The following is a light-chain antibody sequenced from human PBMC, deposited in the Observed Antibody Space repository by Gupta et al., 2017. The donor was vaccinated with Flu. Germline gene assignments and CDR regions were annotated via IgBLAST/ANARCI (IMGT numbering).Light chain of an antibody. CDR2: AAS. CDR1: QSISIY. V-gene: IGKV1-39*01. CDR3: QQSYTTPRT. J-gene: IGKJ1*01. Sequence: DIQMTQSPSSLSASVGDRVTITCRASQSISIYLHWYQQKPGKAPKLLIYAASSLQSGVPSRFSGSGSGTDFTLTISSLQPEDFATYYCQQSYTTPRTFGQGTRLEIK.